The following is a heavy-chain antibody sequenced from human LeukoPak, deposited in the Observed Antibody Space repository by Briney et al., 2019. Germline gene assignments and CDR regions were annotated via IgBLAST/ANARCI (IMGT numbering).Heavy chain of an antibody. D-gene: IGHD1-26*01. J-gene: IGHJ5*02. Sequence: PGGSLRLSCAASGFTFSSYSMNWVRQAPGKGLEWVSSISSSSSSYIYYADSVKGRFTISRDNAKNSLYLQMNSLRAEDTAVYYCARDLPLGYSHRRGFDPWGQGTLVTVSS. CDR3: ARDLPLGYSHRRGFDP. CDR1: GFTFSSYS. CDR2: ISSSSSSYI. V-gene: IGHV3-21*01.